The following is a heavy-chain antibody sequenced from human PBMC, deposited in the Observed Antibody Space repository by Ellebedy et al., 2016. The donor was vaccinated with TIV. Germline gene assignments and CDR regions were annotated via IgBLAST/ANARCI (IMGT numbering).Heavy chain of an antibody. J-gene: IGHJ3*01. CDR2: ISANGVNT. CDR1: GFTFSRAV. V-gene: IGHV3-23*01. CDR3: AKGKGSSDAFDF. Sequence: GESLKISXAVSGFTFSRAVMNWVRQAPGKGLEWVSLISANGVNTYDADSVKGRFTISRDNSNNTLYLQMNSLRAEDTAMYYCAKGKGSSDAFDFWGQGTMVTVS.